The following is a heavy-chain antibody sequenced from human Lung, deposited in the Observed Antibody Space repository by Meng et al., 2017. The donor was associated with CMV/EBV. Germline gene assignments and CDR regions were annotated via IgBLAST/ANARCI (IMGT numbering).Heavy chain of an antibody. CDR2: ISGNSGFI. D-gene: IGHD2-21*02. J-gene: IGHJ6*02. V-gene: IGHV3-9*01. CDR3: VKGGGEKVTFDAMDV. CDR1: GFTFEDFA. Sequence: SLKISCAASGFTFEDFAMHWVRQSPGEGLEWVSGISGNSGFIGYADSVKGRFTISRDNARKSLSLEINTLRVEDTALYYCVKGGGEKVTFDAMDVWGQGTTVTVSS.